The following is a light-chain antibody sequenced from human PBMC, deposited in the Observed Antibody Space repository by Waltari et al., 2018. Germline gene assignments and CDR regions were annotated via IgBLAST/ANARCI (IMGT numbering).Light chain of an antibody. CDR3: QQSYTTPWT. Sequence: DLQMTQSPSSLSASVGDSVTITCRAAQSIDTYLNWYQQKPGTAPKLLIHSATSLQSGLPSRFIGSGSGTDFTLTITSLQPEDCATYYCQQSYTTPWTFGRGTKVEI. CDR2: SAT. J-gene: IGKJ1*01. CDR1: QSIDTY. V-gene: IGKV1-39*01.